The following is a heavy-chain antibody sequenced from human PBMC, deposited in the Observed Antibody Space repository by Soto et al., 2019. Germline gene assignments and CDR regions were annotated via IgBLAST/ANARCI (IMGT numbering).Heavy chain of an antibody. D-gene: IGHD4-17*01. V-gene: IGHV1-18*01. CDR2: ISAYNGNT. Sequence: GASVKVSCKASGYTFTSYGISWVRQAPGQGLEWMGWISAYNGNTNYAQKLQGRVTMTTDTSTSTAYMELRSLRSDDTAVYYCARDQKEYGDYGPPLDYWGQGTLVTVSS. CDR1: GYTFTSYG. CDR3: ARDQKEYGDYGPPLDY. J-gene: IGHJ4*02.